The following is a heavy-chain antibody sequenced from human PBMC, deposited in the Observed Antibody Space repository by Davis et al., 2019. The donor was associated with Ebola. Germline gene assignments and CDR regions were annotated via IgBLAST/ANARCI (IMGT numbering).Heavy chain of an antibody. Sequence: SVKVSCKASGGTFSSYAISWVRQAPGQGLEWMGGIIPIFGTANYAQKFQGRVTITADESTSTAYMELSSLRSADTAVYYCARVGGVVPAAFRNWFDPWGQGTLVTVSS. CDR3: ARVGGVVPAAFRNWFDP. CDR2: IIPIFGTA. V-gene: IGHV1-69*13. CDR1: GGTFSSYA. J-gene: IGHJ5*02. D-gene: IGHD2-2*01.